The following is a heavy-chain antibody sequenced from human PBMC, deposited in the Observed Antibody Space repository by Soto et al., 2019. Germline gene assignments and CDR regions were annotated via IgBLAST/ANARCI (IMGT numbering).Heavy chain of an antibody. CDR2: IIPFFGTA. CDR3: ARTAPMDAGDKYYYDF. Sequence: SLKVSCKTSGGTFSTFGISWVRQAPGQGLEWMGGIIPFFGTAEYSQKFEDRITITADESTNTVYMDLRSLTSEDTAIYYCARTAPMDAGDKYYYDFWGQGALVTVSS. CDR1: GGTFSTFG. D-gene: IGHD3-16*01. V-gene: IGHV1-69*13. J-gene: IGHJ4*02.